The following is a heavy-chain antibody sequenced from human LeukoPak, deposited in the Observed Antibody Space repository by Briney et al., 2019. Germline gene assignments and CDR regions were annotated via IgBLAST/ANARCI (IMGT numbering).Heavy chain of an antibody. V-gene: IGHV3-7*01. J-gene: IGHJ4*02. D-gene: IGHD6-19*01. Sequence: GGSLRLSCAASGFTFTNCAMHWVRQAPGKGLEWVANIKQDGSEIYYVDSVKGRFTISRDNAKNSLYLQMNSLRAEDTAVYYCASGSGFLFDHWGQGTLVTVSS. CDR1: GFTFTNCA. CDR3: ASGSGFLFDH. CDR2: IKQDGSEI.